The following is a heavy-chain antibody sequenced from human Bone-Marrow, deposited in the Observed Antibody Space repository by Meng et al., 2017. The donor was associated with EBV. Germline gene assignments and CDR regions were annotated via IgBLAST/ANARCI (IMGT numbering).Heavy chain of an antibody. CDR3: ARDPIYFGSGDYYELHWFDP. V-gene: IGHV1-3*01. Sequence: QVQLVQSGAEVKKPGASVKVSCKAAGYTFTSYAIHWVRQAPGQRLEWMGWINPGKGDTRYSQKFQGRVTITRDTSASTAYMQLSSLRSEDSAVYYCARDPIYFGSGDYYELHWFDPWGQGTLDTVSS. J-gene: IGHJ5*02. D-gene: IGHD3-10*01. CDR2: INPGKGDT. CDR1: GYTFTSYA.